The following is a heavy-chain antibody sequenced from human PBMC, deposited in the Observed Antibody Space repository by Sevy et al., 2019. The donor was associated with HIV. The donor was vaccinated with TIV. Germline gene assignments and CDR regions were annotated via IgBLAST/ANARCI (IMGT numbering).Heavy chain of an antibody. D-gene: IGHD6-13*01. V-gene: IGHV4-4*07. CDR1: GGSISGSY. CDR2: IYPSGNT. CDR3: AREDSSTWCFHF. J-gene: IGHJ4*02. Sequence: SETLSLTCTVSGGSISGSYWSWIRQSTGKGLEWIGRIYPSGNTNYNPSLKSRVTMSVDTSKNHFSLKLTSVTAADTAAYYCAREDSSTWCFHFWGQGTLVTVSS.